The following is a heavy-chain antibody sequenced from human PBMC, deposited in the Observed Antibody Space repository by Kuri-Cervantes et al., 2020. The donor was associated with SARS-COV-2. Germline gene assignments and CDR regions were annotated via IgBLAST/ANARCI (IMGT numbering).Heavy chain of an antibody. CDR2: IYYSGST. Sequence: SETLSLTCTVSGGSISSGDYYWSWIRQPPGKGLEWIGYIYYSGSTYYNPSLKSRVTISVDTSKNQLSLNVSSVTAADTAVYYCARGMAEVSYYFDYWGQGTLVTVSS. J-gene: IGHJ4*02. CDR1: GGSISSGDYY. D-gene: IGHD5-24*01. V-gene: IGHV4-30-4*08. CDR3: ARGMAEVSYYFDY.